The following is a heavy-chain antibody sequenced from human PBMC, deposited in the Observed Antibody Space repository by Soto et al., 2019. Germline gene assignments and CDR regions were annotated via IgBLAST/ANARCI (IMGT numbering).Heavy chain of an antibody. CDR2: IWYDGSNK. CDR3: AREGDTYYFDY. V-gene: IGHV3-33*01. D-gene: IGHD2-21*02. Sequence: GGSLRLSCAASGFTFSSYGMHWVRQAPGKGLEWVAVIWYDGSNKYYADSVKGRFTISRDNSKNTLYLQMNSLRAEDTAVYYCAREGDTYYFDYWGQGTLVTVSS. CDR1: GFTFSSYG. J-gene: IGHJ4*02.